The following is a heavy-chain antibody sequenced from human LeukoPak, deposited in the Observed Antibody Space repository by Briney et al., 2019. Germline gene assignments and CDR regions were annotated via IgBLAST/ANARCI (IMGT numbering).Heavy chain of an antibody. Sequence: GGSLRLSCAASGFTVSSNYMSWVRQAPGKGLEWVSVIYSGGSTYYADSVKGRFTISRDNSKNTLYLQMNSLRAEDTAVYYCAREGRPFSTSSPLDYWGQGTLVTVSS. CDR2: IYSGGST. CDR3: AREGRPFSTSSPLDY. J-gene: IGHJ4*02. CDR1: GFTVSSNY. V-gene: IGHV3-66*01. D-gene: IGHD6-6*01.